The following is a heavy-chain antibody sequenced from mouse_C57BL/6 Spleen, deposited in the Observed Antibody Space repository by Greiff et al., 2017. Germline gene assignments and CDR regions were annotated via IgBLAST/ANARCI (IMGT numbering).Heavy chain of an antibody. CDR3: ARGRGTTVPKGGYFDV. CDR1: GYTFTSYW. J-gene: IGHJ1*03. D-gene: IGHD1-1*01. Sequence: QVQLQQPGAELAKPGASVKMSCKASGYTFTSYWITWVKQRPGQGLEWIGDIYPGSGSTNYNEKFKSKATLTVDTSSSTAYMQLSSLTSEDSAVYYCARGRGTTVPKGGYFDVWGTGTTVTVSS. V-gene: IGHV1-55*01. CDR2: IYPGSGST.